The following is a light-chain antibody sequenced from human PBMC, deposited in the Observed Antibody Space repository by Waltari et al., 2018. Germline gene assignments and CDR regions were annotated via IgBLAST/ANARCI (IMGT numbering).Light chain of an antibody. CDR1: QSIATY. CDR2: SAY. CDR3: QQTYSVPRGGFT. V-gene: IGKV1-39*01. Sequence: QLTQSPYSLSASVGERVTVTCRASQSIATYLSWYQQRAGEAPKLLIHSAYTLQSGVPSRFSGSRSVTEFTLTISSLHPEDSATYYCQQTYSVPRGGFTFGPGTKVEIK. J-gene: IGKJ3*01.